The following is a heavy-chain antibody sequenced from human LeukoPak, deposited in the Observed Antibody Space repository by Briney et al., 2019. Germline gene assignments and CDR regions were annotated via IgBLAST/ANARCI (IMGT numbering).Heavy chain of an antibody. V-gene: IGHV3-23*01. CDR1: GFTFSSYA. Sequence: GGSPRLSCAASGFTFSSYAMSWVRQAPGKGLEWVSAISGSGGSTYYADSVKGRFTISRDNSKNTLYLQMNSLRAEDTAVYYCAKDGDRRGYSYGYFDYWGQGTLVTVSS. CDR2: ISGSGGST. CDR3: AKDGDRRGYSYGYFDY. J-gene: IGHJ4*02. D-gene: IGHD5-18*01.